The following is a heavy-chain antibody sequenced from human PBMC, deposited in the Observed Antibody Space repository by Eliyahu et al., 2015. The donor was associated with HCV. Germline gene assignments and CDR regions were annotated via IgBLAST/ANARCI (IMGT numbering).Heavy chain of an antibody. CDR2: IVPILSTT. V-gene: IGHV1-69*11. J-gene: IGHJ4*02. Sequence: QVQLVQSGAGVKKPGSSVKVXCKTSGATFDTYAISWVRQAPRPGLEWMGRIVPILSTTQYAQNFQGRVTFTAEESTSTAYMELSSLISDDTAIYFCARHNANDFPAFWGQGTLVTVSS. D-gene: IGHD2-2*01. CDR1: GATFDTYA. CDR3: ARHNANDFPAF.